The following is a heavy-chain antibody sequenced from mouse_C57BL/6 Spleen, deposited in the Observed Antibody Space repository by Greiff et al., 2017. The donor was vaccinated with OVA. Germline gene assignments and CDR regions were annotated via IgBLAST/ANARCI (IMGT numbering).Heavy chain of an antibody. CDR2: ISYDGSN. CDR3: ATPSSGYYFDY. CDR1: GYSITSGYY. V-gene: IGHV3-6*01. Sequence: VQLKESGPGLVKPSQSLSLTCSVTGYSITSGYYWNWIRQFPGNKLEWMGYISYDGSNNYNPSLKNRISITRDTSKNQFFLKLNSVTTEDTATYYCATPSSGYYFDYWGQGTTLTVSS. D-gene: IGHD3-2*02. J-gene: IGHJ2*01.